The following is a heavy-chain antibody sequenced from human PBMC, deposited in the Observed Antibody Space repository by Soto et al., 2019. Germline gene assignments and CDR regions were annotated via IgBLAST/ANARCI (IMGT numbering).Heavy chain of an antibody. V-gene: IGHV4-34*01. J-gene: IGHJ4*02. CDR2: INHSGST. Sequence: SETLSLTCAVYGGSFSGYYWSWIRQPPGKGLEWIGEINHSGSTNYNPSLKSRVTISVDTSKNQFSLKLSSVTAADTAVYYCARGKPPFWSGHLSPGFYFDYWGQGTLVTVSS. CDR1: GGSFSGYY. CDR3: ARGKPPFWSGHLSPGFYFDY. D-gene: IGHD3-3*01.